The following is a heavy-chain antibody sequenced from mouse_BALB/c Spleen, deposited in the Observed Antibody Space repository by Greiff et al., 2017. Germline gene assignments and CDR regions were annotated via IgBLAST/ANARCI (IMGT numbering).Heavy chain of an antibody. D-gene: IGHD1-2*01. J-gene: IGHJ4*01. CDR2: IWGDGST. CDR1: GFSFTGYG. CDR3: AREGDYYGSMDY. Sequence: QVQLKESGPGLVAPSQSLSITCTASGFSFTGYGVNWVRQPPGKGLEWLGMIWGDGSTNYNSALKSSLSISKDNSKSQVFLKMISLQTDDTARYYCAREGDYYGSMDYWGQGTSVTVSS. V-gene: IGHV2-6-7*01.